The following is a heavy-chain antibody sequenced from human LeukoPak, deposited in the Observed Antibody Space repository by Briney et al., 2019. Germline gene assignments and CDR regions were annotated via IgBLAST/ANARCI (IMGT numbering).Heavy chain of an antibody. Sequence: TGGSLRLSCAASGFTFSSYWMHWVRQAPGKGLVWVSRINSDGSSTSYADSVKGRFTISRDNAKNTLYLQMNSLRTEDTAVYYCARDRLVMTTVVTKNWFDPWGQGTLVTVSS. J-gene: IGHJ5*02. V-gene: IGHV3-74*01. D-gene: IGHD4-23*01. CDR2: INSDGSST. CDR1: GFTFSSYW. CDR3: ARDRLVMTTVVTKNWFDP.